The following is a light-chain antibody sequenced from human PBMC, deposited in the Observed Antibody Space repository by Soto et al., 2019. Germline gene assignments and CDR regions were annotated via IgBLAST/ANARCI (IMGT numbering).Light chain of an antibody. J-gene: IGKJ1*01. CDR3: QQSYGSPWT. CDR2: GVS. Sequence: DIQMTQSPSSLSASIGNRVTITCRASQSVSSYLNWYQQKPGRAPKLLIYGVSNLKSGAPARFSGRGSGADFTLTVSSLQPEYFAIYYCQQSYGSPWTVGQGTKVEIK. V-gene: IGKV1-39*01. CDR1: QSVSSY.